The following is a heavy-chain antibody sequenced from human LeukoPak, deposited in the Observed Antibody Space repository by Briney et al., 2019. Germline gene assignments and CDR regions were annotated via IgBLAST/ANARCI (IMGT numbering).Heavy chain of an antibody. CDR2: IYYSGST. D-gene: IGHD3-10*01. J-gene: IGHJ4*02. CDR1: GGSISSSSYY. CDR3: ARHGSSDYYGSGITFDY. Sequence: PSETLSLTCTVSGGSISSSSYYWGWIRQPPGKGLEWIGSIYYSGSTYYNPSLKSRVTISVDTSKNQFSLKLSSVTTADTAVYYCARHGSSDYYGSGITFDYWGQGTLVTVSS. V-gene: IGHV4-39*01.